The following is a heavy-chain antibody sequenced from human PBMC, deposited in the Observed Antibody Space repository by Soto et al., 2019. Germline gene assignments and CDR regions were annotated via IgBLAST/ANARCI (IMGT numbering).Heavy chain of an antibody. J-gene: IGHJ4*02. V-gene: IGHV1-69*01. Sequence: QVQLVQSGAEVKKPGSSVRVSCKASGGTFSSYAINWVRQAPGQGLEWMGRIIPIFGTANYAQKFQGRVTITADESSSTGYMELSSLRSEDTAVYYCARGDQYDFWSGQTYFFDYWGQGALVTVSS. D-gene: IGHD3-3*01. CDR3: ARGDQYDFWSGQTYFFDY. CDR2: IIPIFGTA. CDR1: GGTFSSYA.